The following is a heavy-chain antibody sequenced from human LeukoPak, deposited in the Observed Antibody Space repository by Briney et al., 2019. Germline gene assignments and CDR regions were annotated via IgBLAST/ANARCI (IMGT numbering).Heavy chain of an antibody. J-gene: IGHJ1*01. CDR2: IYYSGST. CDR1: GGSIRGYY. CDR3: ASYSSSLEYFHP. D-gene: IGHD6-13*01. Sequence: PSETLPLTCTVSGGSIRGYYWSWIRQPPGKGLEWIGYIYYSGSTNYNPSLKSRVAISVDTSKNQFSLKLSSVTAADTAVYYCASYSSSLEYFHPWGQGTLVTVSS. V-gene: IGHV4-59*01.